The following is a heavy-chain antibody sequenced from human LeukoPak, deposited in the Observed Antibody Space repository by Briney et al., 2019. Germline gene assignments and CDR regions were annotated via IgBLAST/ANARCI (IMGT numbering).Heavy chain of an antibody. D-gene: IGHD4-11*01. CDR3: AKGGHYNFDY. V-gene: IGHV3-7*01. CDR1: GFTFSTYW. J-gene: IGHJ4*02. CDR2: IKEDGSDK. Sequence: GGSLRLSCAASGFTFSTYWMKWVRQAPGKGLEWVASIKEDGSDKYDVDSVKGRFSISRDNAKNSLYLQMNSLRTEDTAVYYCAKGGHYNFDYWGQGTLVTVSS.